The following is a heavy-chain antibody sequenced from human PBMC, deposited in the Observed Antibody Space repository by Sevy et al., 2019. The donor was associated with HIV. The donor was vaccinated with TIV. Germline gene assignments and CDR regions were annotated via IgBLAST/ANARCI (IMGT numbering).Heavy chain of an antibody. CDR1: GYSFTSYF. CDR3: ARGSGGYSGWFDP. CDR2: INPSGGST. J-gene: IGHJ5*02. V-gene: IGHV1-46*01. D-gene: IGHD2-21*02. Sequence: ASVKVSCKASGYSFTSYFVYWVRQAPGQGLEWMGMINPSGGSTSSAQKFQGRVTMTRDTSTSTVYMELSSLRSEDTAVYYCARGSGGYSGWFDPWGQVTLVTVSS.